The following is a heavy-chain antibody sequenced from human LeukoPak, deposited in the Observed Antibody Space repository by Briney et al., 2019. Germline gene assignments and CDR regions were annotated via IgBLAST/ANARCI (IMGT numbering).Heavy chain of an antibody. CDR1: KFTLSNYA. J-gene: IGHJ3*02. D-gene: IGHD2-2*01. CDR3: ASAQIVVVPAANDAFDI. CDR2: STGTGYST. V-gene: IGHV3-23*01. Sequence: GGSLSLSRAASKFTLSNYAMSWVRQAPGKGLECVSGSTGTGYSTYYADSVKGRFTISRDSSKNTLYLQMNSLRAEDTAVYYCASAQIVVVPAANDAFDIWGQGTMVSVSS.